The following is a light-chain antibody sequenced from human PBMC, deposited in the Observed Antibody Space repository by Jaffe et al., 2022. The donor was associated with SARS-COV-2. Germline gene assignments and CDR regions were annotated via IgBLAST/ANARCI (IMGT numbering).Light chain of an antibody. CDR2: GVD. V-gene: IGLV2-23*02. Sequence: QSVLTQPASVSGSPGQSITISCTGTRNDVGTYNLVSWYQQLPGKAPKVIIYGVDKRPSGISSRFSGSKSGNTASLTISGLQAEDEGHYYCCSYAGTRSFGVFGTGTKVTIV. CDR3: CSYAGTRSFGV. J-gene: IGLJ1*01. CDR1: RNDVGTYNL.